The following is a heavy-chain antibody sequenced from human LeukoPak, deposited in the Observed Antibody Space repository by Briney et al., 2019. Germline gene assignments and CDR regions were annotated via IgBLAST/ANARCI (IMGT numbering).Heavy chain of an antibody. Sequence: ASVKVSCKASGYTFTGYYMHWVRQAPGQGLEWMGWINPSSGGTNYAQKFQGRVTMTRDTSISTAYMELSRLRSDDTAVYYCARDLDSASHDYWGQGTLVTVSS. D-gene: IGHD3/OR15-3a*01. V-gene: IGHV1-2*02. CDR3: ARDLDSASHDY. CDR2: INPSSGGT. CDR1: GYTFTGYY. J-gene: IGHJ4*02.